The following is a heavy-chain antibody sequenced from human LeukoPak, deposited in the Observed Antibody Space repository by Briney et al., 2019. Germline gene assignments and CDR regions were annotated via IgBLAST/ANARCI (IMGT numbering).Heavy chain of an antibody. Sequence: GGSLRLSCAASGFTFDDYAMHWVRQAPGKGLEWVSGISWNSGSIGYADSVKGRFTISRDNAKNSLYLQMNSLRAEDTALYFCARGGGLDVWGQGATVTVSS. CDR3: ARGGGLDV. CDR2: ISWNSGSI. V-gene: IGHV3-9*01. J-gene: IGHJ6*02. D-gene: IGHD3-16*01. CDR1: GFTFDDYA.